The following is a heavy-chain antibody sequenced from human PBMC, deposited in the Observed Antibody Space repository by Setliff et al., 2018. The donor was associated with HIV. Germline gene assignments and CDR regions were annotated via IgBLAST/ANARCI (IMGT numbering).Heavy chain of an antibody. Sequence: PGGSLRLSCAVSGFTFSNYAMNWVHQAPGKGLEWVSGISGSGGHTYYAESVKGRFTISRDNSQNTLFLQISSLRVEDTAIYYCAKDGESRGGFTTFDSWGQGTLVTVSS. V-gene: IGHV3-23*01. CDR3: AKDGESRGGFTTFDS. CDR2: ISGSGGHT. J-gene: IGHJ4*02. CDR1: GFTFSNYA. D-gene: IGHD3-16*01.